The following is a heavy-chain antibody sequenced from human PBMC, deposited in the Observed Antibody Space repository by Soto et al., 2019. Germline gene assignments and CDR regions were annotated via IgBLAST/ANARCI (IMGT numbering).Heavy chain of an antibody. J-gene: IGHJ4*02. CDR1: GYTFTGNY. CDR3: ARGSTVEKGFEY. CDR2: INPNTGGT. Sequence: QVQLVQSGAEVKKPGASVKVSCKASGYTFTGNYIHWVRQAPGQGLEYMGWINPNTGGTTYTQKFQGRVTMTRDTSISTAYMEVSSLTSDDTAVYYCARGSTVEKGFEYWGQGTLVTVSS. V-gene: IGHV1-2*02. D-gene: IGHD4-17*01.